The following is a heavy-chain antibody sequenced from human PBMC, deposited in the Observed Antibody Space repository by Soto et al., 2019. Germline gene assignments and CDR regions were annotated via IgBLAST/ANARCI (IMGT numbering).Heavy chain of an antibody. J-gene: IGHJ4*02. Sequence: PGGSLRLSCAASGFSFSSYSMSWVRQAPGKGLEWVSLISGSGDNAYYADSVRGRFTVSRDNSKNTLILQMNSLRAEDTAVYYCARGRSQTSFSFEYWGQGSLVTVPQ. CDR1: GFSFSSYS. CDR2: ISGSGDNA. V-gene: IGHV3-23*01. CDR3: ARGRSQTSFSFEY.